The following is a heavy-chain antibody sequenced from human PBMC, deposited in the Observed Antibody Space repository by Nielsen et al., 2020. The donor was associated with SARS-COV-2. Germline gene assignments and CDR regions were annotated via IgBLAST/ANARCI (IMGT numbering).Heavy chain of an antibody. CDR2: ISSSSSSI. Sequence: VRQMPGKGLEWVSSISSSSSSINYADSVKGRFTISRDNAKNSLYLQMNSLRAEDTAVYYCARVALRYFDWSRAVSGMDVWGQGTTVTVSS. V-gene: IGHV3-21*01. D-gene: IGHD3-9*01. J-gene: IGHJ6*02. CDR3: ARVALRYFDWSRAVSGMDV.